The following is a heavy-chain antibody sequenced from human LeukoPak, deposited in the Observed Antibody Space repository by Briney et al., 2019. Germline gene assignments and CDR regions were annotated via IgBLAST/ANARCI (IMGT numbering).Heavy chain of an antibody. CDR2: ITHSGIT. J-gene: IGHJ4*02. CDR3: ARGSPIVATNGYFNY. CDR1: GGSFSSYY. V-gene: IGHV4-34*01. Sequence: SGTLSLTCAVYGGSFSSYYCSWIRQPPGKGLEWIGEITHSGITTYKPSLTSRVTISVDTSKSQFSLKLGSVTAADTAVYYWARGSPIVATNGYFNYWGQGAQVTVSS. D-gene: IGHD5-12*01.